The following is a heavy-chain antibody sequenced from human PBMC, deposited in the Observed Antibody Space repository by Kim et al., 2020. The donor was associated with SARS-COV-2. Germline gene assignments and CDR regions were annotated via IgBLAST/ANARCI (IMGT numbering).Heavy chain of an antibody. CDR1: GYTFTGYY. CDR3: ARSSYDFWSGYYLGRVRMLDY. V-gene: IGHV1-2*06. D-gene: IGHD3-3*01. Sequence: ASVKVSCKASGYTFTGYYMHWVRQAPGQGLEWMGRINPNSGGTNYAQKFQGRVTMTRDTSISTAYMELSRLRSDDTAVYYCARSSYDFWSGYYLGRVRMLDYWGQGTLVTVSS. CDR2: INPNSGGT. J-gene: IGHJ4*02.